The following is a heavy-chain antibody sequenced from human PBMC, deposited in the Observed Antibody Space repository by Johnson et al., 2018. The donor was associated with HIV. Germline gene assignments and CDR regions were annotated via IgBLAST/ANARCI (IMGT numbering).Heavy chain of an antibody. CDR3: ARGDYGDYLNAFDI. Sequence: QVQLVESGGGLVKPGGSLRLSCAASGFTFSDYYMSWIRQAPAKGLEWVSYISSRGSIIYYADSVKVRFTISRDNAKNSLYLQMNSLRAGDTAVYYCARGDYGDYLNAFDIWGQGTMVTVSS. CDR1: GFTFSDYY. D-gene: IGHD4-17*01. CDR2: ISSRGSII. J-gene: IGHJ3*02. V-gene: IGHV3-11*04.